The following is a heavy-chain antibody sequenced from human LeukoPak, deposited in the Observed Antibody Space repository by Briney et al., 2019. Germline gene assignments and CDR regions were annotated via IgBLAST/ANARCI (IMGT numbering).Heavy chain of an antibody. Sequence: GGSLRLSCSASGFTFSSYAMHWVRQAPGKGLEYVSAISSNGGSTYYADSVKGRFTISRDNSKNTLYLQMSSLRAEDTAVYYCAKYYGSGSYSVSPYYYFDYWGQGTLVTVSS. V-gene: IGHV3-64D*09. CDR2: ISSNGGST. D-gene: IGHD3-10*01. CDR1: GFTFSSYA. J-gene: IGHJ4*02. CDR3: AKYYGSGSYSVSPYYYFDY.